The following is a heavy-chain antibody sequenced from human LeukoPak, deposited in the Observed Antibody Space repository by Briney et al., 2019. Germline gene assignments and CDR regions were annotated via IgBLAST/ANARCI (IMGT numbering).Heavy chain of an antibody. J-gene: IGHJ4*02. CDR3: ARGNEWELRY. CDR2: INPNSGGT. D-gene: IGHD1-26*01. Sequence: ASVKVSCKASGYTFTRNDINWVRQATGRGLEWMGWINPNSGGTNYAQKFQGRVTMTRDTSISTAYMELSRLRSDDTAVYYCARGNEWELRYWGQGTLVTVSS. V-gene: IGHV1-2*02. CDR1: GYTFTRND.